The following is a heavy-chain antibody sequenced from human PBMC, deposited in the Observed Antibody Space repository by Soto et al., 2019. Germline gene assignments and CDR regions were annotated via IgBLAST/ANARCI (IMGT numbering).Heavy chain of an antibody. D-gene: IGHD6-25*01. CDR1: GGSISNAAYS. V-gene: IGHV4-30-2*01. CDR3: ARERGGDGLFDS. J-gene: IGHJ4*02. CDR2: IYPSGMP. Sequence: QLQLQESGSGLVKPSHTLSLTSTVSGGSISNAAYSWSWIRQPPGKGLEWIGYIYPSGMPFYNPSLRSRVTISIDRSNDQFSRNLTSVTAADTAVYYCARERGGDGLFDSWGQGTLVHVSS.